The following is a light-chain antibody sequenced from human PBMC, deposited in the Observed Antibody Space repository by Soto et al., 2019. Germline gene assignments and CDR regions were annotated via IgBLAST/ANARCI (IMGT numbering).Light chain of an antibody. Sequence: DIQMTQSPSSLSASVGDGVTITCRASQSISNHVNWYQQKPGEAPKLLISGASSLQGGVPSRFSGSGSGTDFTLTISGLQPEDFATYSCQQSYTIPSFGPGTTVDVK. CDR2: GAS. CDR1: QSISNH. CDR3: QQSYTIPS. J-gene: IGKJ3*01. V-gene: IGKV1-39*01.